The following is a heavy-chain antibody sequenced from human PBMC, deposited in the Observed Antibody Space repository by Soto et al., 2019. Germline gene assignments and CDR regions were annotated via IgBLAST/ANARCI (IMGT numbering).Heavy chain of an antibody. D-gene: IGHD2-21*01. CDR3: ARHIAVSGTRGFDH. J-gene: IGHJ4*02. CDR2: ISSSSSYI. V-gene: IGHV3-21*04. CDR1: GFTFSSYS. Sequence: GGSLRLSCAASGFTFSSYSMNWVRQAPGKGLEWVSSISSSSSYIYYADSVKGRFTISRDNAKNSVTAADTAVYYCARHIAVSGTRGFDHWGQGTLVTVSS.